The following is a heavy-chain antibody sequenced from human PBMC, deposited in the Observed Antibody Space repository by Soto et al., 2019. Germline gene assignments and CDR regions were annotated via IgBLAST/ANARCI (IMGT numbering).Heavy chain of an antibody. CDR1: GYTFTSYG. CDR2: ISAYNGNT. Sequence: ASVKVSCKASGYTFTSYGISWVRQAPGQGLEWMGWISAYNGNTNYAQKLQGRVTMTTDTSTSTAYMELRSLRSDDTAVYYCARDRPDARYYYYYYGMDVWGQGTTVTVSS. CDR3: ARDRPDARYYYYYYGMDV. V-gene: IGHV1-18*04. J-gene: IGHJ6*02. D-gene: IGHD6-6*01.